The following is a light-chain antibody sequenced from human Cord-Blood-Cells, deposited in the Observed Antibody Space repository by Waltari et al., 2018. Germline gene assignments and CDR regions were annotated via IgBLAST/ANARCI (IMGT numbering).Light chain of an antibody. J-gene: IGKJ3*01. Sequence: EIVMTQSPATLSVSPGERATLSCRASQSVSSNLAGYQQKPGQAPRLLIYGASTRATGIPARFSGSGSGTEFTLTISSLQYEDFAVYYCQQYNNWPPVFTFGPGTKVDIK. V-gene: IGKV3-15*01. CDR1: QSVSSN. CDR2: GAS. CDR3: QQYNNWPPVFT.